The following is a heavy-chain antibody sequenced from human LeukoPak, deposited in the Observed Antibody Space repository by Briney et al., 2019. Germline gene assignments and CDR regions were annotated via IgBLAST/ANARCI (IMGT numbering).Heavy chain of an antibody. CDR1: GGSISSSHW. Sequence: SGTLSLTCTVSGGSISSSHWWGWVRQPPGKGLEWVGEIHHSGSTNSNPSLKSRLTISVDKSKNQFSLRLNSVTAAGTAVYYCAREFVQGSSLPYFDCWGQGTLVTVSS. V-gene: IGHV4-4*02. J-gene: IGHJ4*02. D-gene: IGHD1-26*01. CDR3: AREFVQGSSLPYFDC. CDR2: IHHSGST.